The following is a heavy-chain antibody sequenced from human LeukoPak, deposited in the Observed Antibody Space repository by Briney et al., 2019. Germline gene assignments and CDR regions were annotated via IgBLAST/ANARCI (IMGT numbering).Heavy chain of an antibody. D-gene: IGHD3-22*01. CDR3: QTYYYDTSGYYYIDQ. J-gene: IGHJ4*02. CDR1: GFTFSRYW. CDR2: IRSKAYGGTT. V-gene: IGHV3-49*04. Sequence: AGGSLRLSCAASGFTFSRYWMTWVRQAPGKGLEWVGFIRSKAYGGTTEYAASVKGRFTISRDDSKSIAYLQMNSLKTEDTAVYSCQTYYYDTSGYYYIDQWGQGTLVTVSS.